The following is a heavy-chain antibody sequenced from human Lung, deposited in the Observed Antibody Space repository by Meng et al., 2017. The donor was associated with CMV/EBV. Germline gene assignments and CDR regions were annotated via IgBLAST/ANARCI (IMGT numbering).Heavy chain of an antibody. CDR2: TYYRSKCYN. D-gene: IGHD3-16*01. CDR1: WAFVSMNSPA. V-gene: IGHV6-1*02. J-gene: IGHJ4*02. Sequence: MPVQQAGPGLGTHSPPLSLPCASTWAFVSMNSPAVKRVSQSPSEWLGWMGRTYYRSKCYNDYAVSVKSRITINPDTSKNQFSLQLNSETPEDTAVYYCGRGGMGLDYWGQGTLVTVSS. CDR3: GRGGMGLDY.